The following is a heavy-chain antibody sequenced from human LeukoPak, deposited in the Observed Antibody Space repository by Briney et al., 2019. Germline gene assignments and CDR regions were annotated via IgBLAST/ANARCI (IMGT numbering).Heavy chain of an antibody. D-gene: IGHD3-10*01. CDR2: IIPILGIA. CDR1: GYTFTSYD. Sequence: SVKVSCEASGYTFTSYDINWVRQATGQGLEWMGRIIPILGIANYAQKFQGRVTITADKSTSTAYMELSSLRSEDTAVYYCASDRYYGSGSYWGQGTLVTVSS. J-gene: IGHJ4*02. CDR3: ASDRYYGSGSY. V-gene: IGHV1-69*04.